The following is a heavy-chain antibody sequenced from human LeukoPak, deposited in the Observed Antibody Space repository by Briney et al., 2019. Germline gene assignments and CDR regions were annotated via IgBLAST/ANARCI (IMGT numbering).Heavy chain of an antibody. CDR3: ATTLYGSGTFYANY. D-gene: IGHD3-10*01. CDR2: IYYSGST. V-gene: IGHV4-59*01. J-gene: IGHJ4*02. CDR1: GGSISSYY. Sequence: SETLSLTCTVSGGSISSYYWSWIRQPPGKGLEWIGYIYYSGSTNYNPFLKSRVTISVDTSKNQFSLKMTSMTAADTAVYYCATTLYGSGTFYANYWGQGTLVTVSS.